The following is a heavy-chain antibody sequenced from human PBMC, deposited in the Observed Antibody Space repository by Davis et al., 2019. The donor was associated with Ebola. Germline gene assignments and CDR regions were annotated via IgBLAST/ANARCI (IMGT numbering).Heavy chain of an antibody. Sequence: GESLNISCAASGFIFSSYAMSWVRQAPGKGLEWVSGISGSGSGAYYADSVKGRFTISRDNSKNTLDLQLNSLSAEDTATYYCARYCHYRDCSYFDSWGQGTRVAVSS. J-gene: IGHJ4*02. V-gene: IGHV3-23*01. CDR3: ARYCHYRDCSYFDS. D-gene: IGHD2-15*01. CDR1: GFIFSSYA. CDR2: ISGSGSGA.